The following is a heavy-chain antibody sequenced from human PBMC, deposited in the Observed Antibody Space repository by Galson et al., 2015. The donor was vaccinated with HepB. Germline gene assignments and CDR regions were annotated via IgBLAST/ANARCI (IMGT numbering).Heavy chain of an antibody. CDR2: IWYDGSNK. CDR3: ARDLGGDYGADIYDPVFDQ. Sequence: SLRLSCAASGFSFRSYGMHWVRQAPGKGLEWVAVIWYDGSNKFYAGSVKGRFTISRDNSKNTLYLQMNSLRAGDTAVYYYARDLGGDYGADIYDPVFDQWGQGTLVTVSS. CDR1: GFSFRSYG. J-gene: IGHJ4*02. D-gene: IGHD4/OR15-4a*01. V-gene: IGHV3-33*01.